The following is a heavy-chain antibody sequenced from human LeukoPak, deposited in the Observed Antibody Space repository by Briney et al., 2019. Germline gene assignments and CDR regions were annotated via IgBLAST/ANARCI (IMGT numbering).Heavy chain of an antibody. CDR3: ARGGDYGDLRYFDY. V-gene: IGHV4-59*01. Sequence: SETLSLTCTVSGGSISSYYWSWIRQPPGKGLEWIGYIYYRGSTNYNPSLKSRVTFSVDTSKNQFSLKLNSVTAADTAVYYCARGGDYGDLRYFDYWGQGTLVTVSS. D-gene: IGHD4-17*01. J-gene: IGHJ4*02. CDR1: GGSISSYY. CDR2: IYYRGST.